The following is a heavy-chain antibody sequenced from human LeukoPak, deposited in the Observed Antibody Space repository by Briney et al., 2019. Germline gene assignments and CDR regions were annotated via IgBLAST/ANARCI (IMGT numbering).Heavy chain of an antibody. D-gene: IGHD5-24*01. CDR3: ARASDPWLQLT. V-gene: IGHV3-7*05. CDR2: IKQDGSEK. J-gene: IGHJ5*02. CDR1: GFTFSNYR. Sequence: GGSLRLSCAASGFTFSNYRMIWVRQAPGKGLEWVGNIKQDGSEKRYADSVRGRFSISRDNAQTSLYLQMNSLRAEDTAVYYCARASDPWLQLTWGQGTLVTVSS.